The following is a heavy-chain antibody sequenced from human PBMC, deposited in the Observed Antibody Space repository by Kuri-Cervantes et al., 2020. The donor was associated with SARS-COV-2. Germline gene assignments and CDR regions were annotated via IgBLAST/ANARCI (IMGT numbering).Heavy chain of an antibody. V-gene: IGHV2-5*05. CDR2: IYWDDDK. J-gene: IGHJ4*02. D-gene: IGHD3-3*01. Sequence: TLSLTCSVSGASISSHNWSWIRQPPGKALEWLALIYWDDDKRYGPSLKSRLTITKDTSKNQVVLTMTNMDPVDTATYYCAHRHSDFWSGYFNYWGQGTLVTVSS. CDR3: AHRHSDFWSGYFNY. CDR1: GASISSHNW.